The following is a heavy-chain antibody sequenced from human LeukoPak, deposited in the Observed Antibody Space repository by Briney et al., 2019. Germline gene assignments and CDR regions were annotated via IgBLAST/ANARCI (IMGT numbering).Heavy chain of an antibody. J-gene: IGHJ4*02. V-gene: IGHV3-15*01. D-gene: IGHD2/OR15-2a*01. Sequence: GGSLRLSXAASGFSFMNAWMIWVRQAPGKGLEWVGRIKGNADGGTPDYAAPARGRFTISRDDSKNTLYLQMNSLKTEDTAVYYCTTFYHEYSPYWGRGTLVTVSS. CDR1: GFSFMNAW. CDR2: IKGNADGGTP. CDR3: TTFYHEYSPY.